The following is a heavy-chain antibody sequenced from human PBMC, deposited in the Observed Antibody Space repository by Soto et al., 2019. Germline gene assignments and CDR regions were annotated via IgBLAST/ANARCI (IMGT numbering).Heavy chain of an antibody. CDR2: ISYDGSNK. V-gene: IGHV3-30*18. CDR1: GFTFSSYG. J-gene: IGHJ4*02. Sequence: PGGSLRLSCAASGFTFSSYGMHWVRQAPGKGLEWVAVISYDGSNKYYADSVKGRFTISRDNSKNTLYLQMNSLRAEDTAVYYCAKGLFDYWGQGTLVTVSS. CDR3: AKGLFDY.